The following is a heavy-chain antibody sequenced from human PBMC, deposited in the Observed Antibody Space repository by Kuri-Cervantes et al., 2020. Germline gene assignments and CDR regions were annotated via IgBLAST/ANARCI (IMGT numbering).Heavy chain of an antibody. D-gene: IGHD2-2*01. CDR1: GFTFSSYA. Sequence: GGSLRLSCAASGFTFSSYAMHWVRQAPGKGLEWVAVISYDGSNKYYADSVKGRFTISRDNSKNTLYLQMNSLRAEDTAVYYCAKDIVPAALYGMDVWGQGTTGTVSS. CDR3: AKDIVPAALYGMDV. J-gene: IGHJ6*02. CDR2: ISYDGSNK. V-gene: IGHV3-30-3*01.